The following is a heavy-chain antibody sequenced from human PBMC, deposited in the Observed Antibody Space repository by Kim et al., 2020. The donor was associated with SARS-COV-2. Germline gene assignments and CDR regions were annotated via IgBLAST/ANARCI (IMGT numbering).Heavy chain of an antibody. D-gene: IGHD1-26*01. CDR3: AKSRYSGSYYSEY. V-gene: IGHV3-23*01. Sequence: ADSVKGRFIISRDNAENTLYLQMNSLRAEDTAVYYCAKSRYSGSYYSEYWGQGTQVTVSS. J-gene: IGHJ4*02.